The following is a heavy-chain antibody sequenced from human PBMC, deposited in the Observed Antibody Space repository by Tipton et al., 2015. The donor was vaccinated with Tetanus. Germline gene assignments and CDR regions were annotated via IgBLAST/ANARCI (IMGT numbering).Heavy chain of an antibody. CDR2: INTATGNT. V-gene: IGHV1-3*04. CDR1: GYTFNHHG. J-gene: IGHJ2*01. CDR3: ARDNRWAPSGWYSDI. D-gene: IGHD2/OR15-2a*01. Sequence: QSGPEVKKPGASVKVSCKASGYTFNHHGVHWVRQAPGQSLEWMGWINTATGNTKYSQKFQARVTITSDTSASTAYMELSSLRSEDTAVYYCARDNRWAPSGWYSDIWGRGTLVTVAS.